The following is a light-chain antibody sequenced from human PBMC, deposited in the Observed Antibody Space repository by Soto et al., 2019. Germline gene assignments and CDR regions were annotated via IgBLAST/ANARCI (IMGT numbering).Light chain of an antibody. CDR1: ISDIGGYNF. CDR2: DVN. V-gene: IGLV2-14*01. J-gene: IGLJ2*01. Sequence: QSVLTQPASVSGSPGQSITISCTGTISDIGGYNFISWYQHHPGKAPKLVIYDVNNRPSGISYRFSGSKSGNTASLTISALQAEDEAVYYCASYTRTTTLVFGGGTKLTVL. CDR3: ASYTRTTTLV.